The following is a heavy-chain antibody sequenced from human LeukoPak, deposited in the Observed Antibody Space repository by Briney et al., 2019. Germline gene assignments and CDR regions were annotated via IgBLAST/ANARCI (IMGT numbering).Heavy chain of an antibody. J-gene: IGHJ5*02. Sequence: ASVKVSCKASGYTFTSYAMHWVRQAPGQRLEWMGWINAGNGNTKYSQKFQGRVTITRDTPASTAYMELSSLRSEDTAVYYCARALWFGELLTQDNWFDPWGQGTLVTVSS. CDR2: INAGNGNT. CDR3: ARALWFGELLTQDNWFDP. V-gene: IGHV1-3*01. D-gene: IGHD3-10*01. CDR1: GYTFTSYA.